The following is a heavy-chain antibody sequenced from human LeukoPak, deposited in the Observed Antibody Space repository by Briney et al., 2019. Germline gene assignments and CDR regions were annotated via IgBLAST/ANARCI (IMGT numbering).Heavy chain of an antibody. CDR2: INQDGGTT. J-gene: IGHJ4*02. CDR3: ARGNYYFDY. V-gene: IGHV3-7*01. Sequence: SGGSLRLSCAASGFTFSSLWMSWVRQAPGRGPEWVANINQDGGTTYYVASVKGRFTISRDNAKNSLSLQMSSLRAEDTAVYYCARGNYYFDYWGQGTLVTVSS. CDR1: GFTFSSLW.